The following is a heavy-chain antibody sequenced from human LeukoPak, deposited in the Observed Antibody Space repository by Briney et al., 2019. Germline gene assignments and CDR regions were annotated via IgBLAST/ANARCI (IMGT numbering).Heavy chain of an antibody. CDR1: GFTFGSYG. CDR3: AKDRCSSTSCFFPWFDP. V-gene: IGHV3-30*02. J-gene: IGHJ5*02. Sequence: GGSLRLSCAASGFTFGSYGMHWVRQAPGKGLEWVAFIRYDGSNKYYADSVKGRFTISRDNSKNTLYLQMNSLRAEDTAVYYCAKDRCSSTSCFFPWFDPWGQGTLVTVSS. D-gene: IGHD2-2*01. CDR2: IRYDGSNK.